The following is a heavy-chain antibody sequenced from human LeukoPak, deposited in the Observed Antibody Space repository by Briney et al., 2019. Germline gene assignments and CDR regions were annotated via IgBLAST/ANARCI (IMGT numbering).Heavy chain of an antibody. CDR1: GFTFTNYW. D-gene: IGHD1-26*01. CDR3: AKSGGFFDT. V-gene: IGHV3-7*01. Sequence: SGGSLRLSGAVSGFTFTNYWMTWVRQAPGKGLQWVANINEDETEKFYVDSVVGRFTISRDNGKNFLYLQMNSLRPEDTAVYYCAKSGGFFDTWGQGTLVTVSS. CDR2: INEDETEK. J-gene: IGHJ5*02.